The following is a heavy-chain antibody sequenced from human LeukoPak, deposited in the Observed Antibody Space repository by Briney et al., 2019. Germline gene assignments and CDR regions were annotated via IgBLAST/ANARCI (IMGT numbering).Heavy chain of an antibody. J-gene: IGHJ4*02. D-gene: IGHD6-19*01. Sequence: ASVKVSCKASGYTFTGYYVHWLRQAPGQGLEWMGWINPDSGGTNYAQKFQGRVTMTRDTSISTAYMELSSLRSDDMAVYYCARVSSSSGYSSGWADYWGQGTLVTVSS. CDR1: GYTFTGYY. V-gene: IGHV1-2*02. CDR2: INPDSGGT. CDR3: ARVSSSSGYSSGWADY.